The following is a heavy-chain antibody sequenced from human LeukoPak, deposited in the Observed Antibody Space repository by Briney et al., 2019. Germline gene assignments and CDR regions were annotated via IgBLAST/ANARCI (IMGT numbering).Heavy chain of an antibody. J-gene: IGHJ6*03. CDR1: GFNFDKYN. CDR3: ARELLNTLPLSYSMDV. D-gene: IGHD4/OR15-4a*01. V-gene: IGHV3-48*04. CDR2: ISLSGSPI. Sequence: QTGGSLRLSCAASGFNFDKYNMNWVRQAPGKGLEWISYISLSGSPIYYADSVKGRFTISRDNAKNSLYLQMNSLRAEDTAVCYCARELLNTLPLSYSMDVWGKGATVIVSS.